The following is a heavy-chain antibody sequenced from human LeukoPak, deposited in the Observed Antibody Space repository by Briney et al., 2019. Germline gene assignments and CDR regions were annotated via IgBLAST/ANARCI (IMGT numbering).Heavy chain of an antibody. J-gene: IGHJ4*02. CDR1: GFTFSTLA. Sequence: PGGSLRLSCTASGFTFSTLAMSWVRQAPGKGLKWVSVIYSGDSTSYYADSVRGRFTMSRDNSKNTLYLQMNSLRVEDTAVYYCARDTGSSGYTDYWGQGTLVTVSS. D-gene: IGHD3-22*01. CDR2: IYSGDST. CDR3: ARDTGSSGYTDY. V-gene: IGHV3-53*01.